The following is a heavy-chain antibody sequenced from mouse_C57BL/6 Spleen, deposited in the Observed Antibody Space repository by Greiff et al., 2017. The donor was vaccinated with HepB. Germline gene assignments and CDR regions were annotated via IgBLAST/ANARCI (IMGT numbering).Heavy chain of an antibody. J-gene: IGHJ3*01. CDR2: ISSGGSYT. V-gene: IGHV5-6*01. Sequence: EEKLVESGGDLVKPGGSLKLSCAASGFTFSSYGMSWVRQTPDKRLEWVATISSGGSYTYYPDSVKGRFTISRDNAKNTLYLQMSSLKSEDTAMYYCARENPYDYDRAAWFAYWGQGTLVTVSA. CDR1: GFTFSSYG. CDR3: ARENPYDYDRAAWFAY. D-gene: IGHD2-4*01.